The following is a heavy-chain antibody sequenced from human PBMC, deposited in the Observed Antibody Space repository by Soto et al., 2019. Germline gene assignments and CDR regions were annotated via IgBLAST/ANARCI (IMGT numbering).Heavy chain of an antibody. J-gene: IGHJ4*02. CDR1: GFTFTRYS. CDR2: ISSTTNYI. CDR3: ARESEDLTSNFDY. V-gene: IGHV3-21*06. Sequence: GSLVLACAASGFTFTRYSMNGVRQAPGKGLEWVSSISSTTNYIYYGDSMKGRFTISRDNAKNSLYLEMNSLRAEDTAVYYCARESEDLTSNFDYWGQGTLVTVYS. D-gene: IGHD7-27*01.